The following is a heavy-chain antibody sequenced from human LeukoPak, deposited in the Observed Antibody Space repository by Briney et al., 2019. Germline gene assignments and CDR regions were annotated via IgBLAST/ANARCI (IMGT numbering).Heavy chain of an antibody. V-gene: IGHV3-23*01. CDR2: VTGTGVST. CDR1: GFIFSSYA. Sequence: GGSLRLSCTASGFIFSSYAMSWVRQTPGKGLEWVSTVTGTGVSTYYADSVKGRFTISRDKSKSTLYLQMNSLRADDTAVYYCARDLRGDIVVVVAATMNFDIWGQGTMVTVSS. CDR3: ARDLRGDIVVVVAATMNFDI. J-gene: IGHJ3*02. D-gene: IGHD2-15*01.